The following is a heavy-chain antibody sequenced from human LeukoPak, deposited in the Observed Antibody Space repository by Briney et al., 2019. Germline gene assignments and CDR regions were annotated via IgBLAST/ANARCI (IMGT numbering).Heavy chain of an antibody. CDR3: ARDRYSGSYLQTGPCAH. D-gene: IGHD1-26*01. V-gene: IGHV3-30*03. J-gene: IGHJ4*02. CDR1: GFTFSTFG. Sequence: GGSLRLSCVASGFTFSTFGMHWVRQAPGKGLEWLTSTSHDGSKYYADSVKGRFTISRDNSENTLFLQMNSLRAEDTAVYYCARDRYSGSYLQTGPCAHWGQGTLVTVSS. CDR2: TSHDGSK.